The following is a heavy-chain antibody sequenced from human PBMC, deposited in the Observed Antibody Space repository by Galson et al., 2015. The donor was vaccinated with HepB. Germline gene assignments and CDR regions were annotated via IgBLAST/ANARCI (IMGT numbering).Heavy chain of an antibody. Sequence: SVKVSCKASGYTFTSYYMHWVRQAPGQGLEWMGIINPSGGSTSYAQKFQGRVTMTRDTSTSTVYMELSSLRSEDTAVYYCARDRDYYDSSGFSWFDPWGQGTLVTVSS. CDR1: GYTFTSYY. CDR3: ARDRDYYDSSGFSWFDP. V-gene: IGHV1-46*03. J-gene: IGHJ5*02. D-gene: IGHD3-22*01. CDR2: INPSGGST.